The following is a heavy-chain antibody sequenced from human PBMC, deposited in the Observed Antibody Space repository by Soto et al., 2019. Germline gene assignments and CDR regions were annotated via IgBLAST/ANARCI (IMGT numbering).Heavy chain of an antibody. CDR1: VCTFSIYA. J-gene: IGHJ6*04. CDR3: ARAVDYCSGGSCYLYYYYYGMEV. V-gene: IGHV1-69*13. CDR2: IIPIFGTA. D-gene: IGHD2-15*01. Sequence: SSVKVSCNASVCTFSIYAISWVRQAPGQGREWMGGIIPIFGTANYAQKFQGRFTVTADESTSTAYMELSSLRSEDKAVYYCARAVDYCSGGSCYLYYYYYGMEVWGEGTTVNVSS.